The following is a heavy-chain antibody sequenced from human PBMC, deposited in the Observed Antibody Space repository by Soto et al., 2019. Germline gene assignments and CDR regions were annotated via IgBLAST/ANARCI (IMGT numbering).Heavy chain of an antibody. CDR3: ARDQYWNVPTCLGYPDV. D-gene: IGHD3-16*01. CDR1: GDTFSTHT. J-gene: IGHJ6*03. V-gene: IGHV1-69*08. CDR2: IIPLLGMT. Sequence: QVQLLQSGAEVKKRGSSVKVSCHDSGDTFSTHTITWVRQAPGQGLEWVGRIIPLLGMTDYAQQFQGRVVITADKSTSTAYMVLSSLRSEDTALYYCARDQYWNVPTCLGYPDVWGTGTAVTVSS.